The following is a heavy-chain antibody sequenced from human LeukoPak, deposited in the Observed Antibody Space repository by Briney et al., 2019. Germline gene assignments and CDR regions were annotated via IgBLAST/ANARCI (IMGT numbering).Heavy chain of an antibody. CDR3: ARDQRVTGRPDIDY. Sequence: GGSLRLSCAASGFTFNNYWMNWVRQAPGKGLEWVANINGDGSENHSVDSVKGRFTISRDNAKNTLYLQMNNLRAEDTAMYYCARDQRVTGRPDIDYWGQGTLVIVSS. D-gene: IGHD6-6*01. CDR1: GFTFNNYW. V-gene: IGHV3-7*01. J-gene: IGHJ4*02. CDR2: INGDGSEN.